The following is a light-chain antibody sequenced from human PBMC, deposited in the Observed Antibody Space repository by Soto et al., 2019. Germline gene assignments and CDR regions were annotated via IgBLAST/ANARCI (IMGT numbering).Light chain of an antibody. J-gene: IGKJ4*01. Sequence: DVQLTQSPSFLAASVGDRLTITGRASQDIKRFLAWYQQKPGKAPKLLIYTISTLQSGVPSRFSGSGSGTEFTLTISSLQPDDFATYYCQQVNTYPVTFGGGTKVEI. V-gene: IGKV1-9*01. CDR2: TIS. CDR1: QDIKRF. CDR3: QQVNTYPVT.